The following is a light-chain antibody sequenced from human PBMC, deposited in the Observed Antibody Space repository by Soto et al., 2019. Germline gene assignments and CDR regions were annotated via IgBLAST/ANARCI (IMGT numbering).Light chain of an antibody. CDR2: EVS. J-gene: IGLJ1*01. V-gene: IGLV2-14*03. CDR1: SSDVGAYNY. CDR3: AAWDDSLNVYV. Sequence: QSALTQPASVSGSPGQSITISCTGTSSDVGAYNYVSWYQQHPGKAPKLIIYEVSDRPSGVPDRFSGSKSGTSASLAISGLQSEDEADYYCAAWDDSLNVYVFGTGTKVTVL.